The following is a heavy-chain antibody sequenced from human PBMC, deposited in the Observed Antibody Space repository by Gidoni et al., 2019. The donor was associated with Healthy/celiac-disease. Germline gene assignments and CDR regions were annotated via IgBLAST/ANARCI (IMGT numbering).Heavy chain of an antibody. J-gene: IGHJ2*01. V-gene: IGHV3-30-3*01. CDR1: GFTFSSYA. D-gene: IGHD4-17*01. CDR3: ARDGTGYGDYADL. CDR2: ISYDGSNK. Sequence: QVQLVESGGGVVQPGRSLRLSCAASGFTFSSYAMHWVRQAPGKGLGWVAVISYDGSNKYYADSVKGRFTISRDNSKNTLYLQMNSLRAEDTAVYYCARDGTGYGDYADLWGRGTLVTVSS.